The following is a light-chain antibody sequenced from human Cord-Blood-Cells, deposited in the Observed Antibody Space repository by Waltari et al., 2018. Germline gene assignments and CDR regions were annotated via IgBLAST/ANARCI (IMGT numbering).Light chain of an antibody. J-gene: IGLJ2*01. V-gene: IGLV2-23*01. CDR2: EGS. CDR1: SSDVGSYNL. CDR3: CSYAGSSTLV. Sequence: QSALTQPASVSGSPGQSITISCTGTSSDVGSYNLVSWYQQHPGKAPKLMIYEGSTRPSGVSTRFSGSKSGNTASLTISGLQAEDEADYYCCSYAGSSTLVFGGGTKLTVL.